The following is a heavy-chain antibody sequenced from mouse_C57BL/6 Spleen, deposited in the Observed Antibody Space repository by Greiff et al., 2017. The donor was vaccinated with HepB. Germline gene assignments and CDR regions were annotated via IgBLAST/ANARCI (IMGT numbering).Heavy chain of an antibody. V-gene: IGHV5-17*01. D-gene: IGHD4-1*01. CDR2: ISSGSSTI. CDR1: GFTFSDYG. Sequence: EVHLVESGGGLVKPGGSLKLSCAASGFTFSDYGMHWVRQAPEKGLEWVAYISSGSSTIYYADTVKGRFTISRDNAKNTLFLQMTSLRSEDTAMYYCARRTGTGPFAYWGQGTLVTVSA. J-gene: IGHJ3*01. CDR3: ARRTGTGPFAY.